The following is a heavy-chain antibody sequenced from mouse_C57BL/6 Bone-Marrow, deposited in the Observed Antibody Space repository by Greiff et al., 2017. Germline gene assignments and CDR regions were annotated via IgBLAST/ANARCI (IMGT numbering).Heavy chain of an antibody. J-gene: IGHJ4*01. CDR1: GYTFTNYW. V-gene: IGHV1-64*01. Sequence: QVQLQQPGAELVKPGASVKLSCKASGYTFTNYWMHWVKQRPGQGLEWIGMMHPNGGSPDYNEKFKSEATLSVDQSSRTSYMELSSLTSEESAVYYCARSYDYDDYTMDYWGQGTSVTVSS. CDR3: ARSYDYDDYTMDY. D-gene: IGHD2-4*01. CDR2: MHPNGGSP.